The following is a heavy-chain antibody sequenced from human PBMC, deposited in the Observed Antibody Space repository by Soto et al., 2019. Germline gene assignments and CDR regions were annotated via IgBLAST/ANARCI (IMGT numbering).Heavy chain of an antibody. CDR1: GYTFTGYY. CDR3: ARGDKVVVVAATLYFDY. D-gene: IGHD2-15*01. CDR2: INPNSGGT. V-gene: IGHV1-2*04. J-gene: IGHJ4*02. Sequence: QVQLVQSGAEVKKPGASVKVSCKASGYTFTGYYMHWVRQAPGQGLEWMGWINPNSGGTNYAQKFKGWVTMTRDTSISTAYMELSRLRSDDTAVYYCARGDKVVVVAATLYFDYWGQGTLVTVSS.